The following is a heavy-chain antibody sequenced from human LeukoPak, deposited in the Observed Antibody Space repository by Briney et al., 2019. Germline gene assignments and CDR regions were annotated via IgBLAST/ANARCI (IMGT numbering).Heavy chain of an antibody. CDR3: AAYCSSTSCYGIRLDY. CDR1: GYTFTSYD. Sequence: ASVKVSCKASGYTFTSYDINWVRQATGQGLEWMGWMNPNSGNTGYAQKFQGRVTMTRNTSISTAYMELSSLRSEDTAVYYCAAYCSSTSCYGIRLDYWGQGTLVTVSS. J-gene: IGHJ4*02. V-gene: IGHV1-8*01. CDR2: MNPNSGNT. D-gene: IGHD2-2*01.